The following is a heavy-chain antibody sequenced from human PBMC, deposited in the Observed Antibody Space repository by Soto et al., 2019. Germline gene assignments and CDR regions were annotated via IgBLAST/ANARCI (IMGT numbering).Heavy chain of an antibody. CDR1: GGSISGYY. CDR2: IFYRGNT. CDR3: TRHAIIPKLQYGMDV. V-gene: IGHV4-59*01. J-gene: IGHJ6*02. Sequence: ETLSLTCTVSGGSISGYYWSWIRQPPGKGLEWIGYIFYRGNTLYNPSLQSRVTISVDTSKNQFFLGLTSVTAADTAVYYCTRHAIIPKLQYGMDVWGQGASVTVSS. D-gene: IGHD1-1*01.